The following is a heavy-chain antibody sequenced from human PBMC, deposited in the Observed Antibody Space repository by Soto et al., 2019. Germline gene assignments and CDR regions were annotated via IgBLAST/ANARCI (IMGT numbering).Heavy chain of an antibody. CDR2: ISAYNGNT. J-gene: IGHJ6*02. D-gene: IGHD3-22*01. V-gene: IGHV1-18*01. CDR1: GYTFTSYG. Sequence: ASVKVSCKASGYTFTSYGISWVRQAPGQGLEWMGWISAYNGNTNYAQKLQGRVTMTTDTSTSTAYMELRSLRSDDTAVYYCARVEEIIYDSSGANYGMDVWGQGTTVTVSS. CDR3: ARVEEIIYDSSGANYGMDV.